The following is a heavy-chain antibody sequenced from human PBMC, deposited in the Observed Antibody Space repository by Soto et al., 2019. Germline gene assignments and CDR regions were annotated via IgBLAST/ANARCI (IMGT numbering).Heavy chain of an antibody. CDR2: IWYDGSNK. Sequence: PGGSLRLSCAASGFTFSSYGMHWVRQAPGKGLEWVAVIWYDGSNKYYADSVKGRFTISRDNSKNTLYLQMNSLRAEDTAVYYCARENTVTTAYYYYGMDVWGQVTTVTVSS. CDR1: GFTFSSYG. V-gene: IGHV3-33*01. D-gene: IGHD4-17*01. J-gene: IGHJ6*02. CDR3: ARENTVTTAYYYYGMDV.